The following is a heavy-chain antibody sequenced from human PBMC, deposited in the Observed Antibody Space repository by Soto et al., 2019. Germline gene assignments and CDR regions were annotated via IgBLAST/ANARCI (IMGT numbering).Heavy chain of an antibody. D-gene: IGHD2-8*02. CDR2: IYLADDK. J-gene: IGHJ4*02. CDR3: AYSGVAVSGNGSGGFDS. CDR1: GFSLSTSRVD. Sequence: SGPKMVNPTETLTLTCTYSGFSLSTSRVDVAWIRQAPGQGLKWIALIYLADDKRYKTSLKTRLTITQETSKNQVVLTITNMDPLDTPTYLCAYSGVAVSGNGSGGFDSCGEGAVVSDSS. V-gene: IGHV2-5*02.